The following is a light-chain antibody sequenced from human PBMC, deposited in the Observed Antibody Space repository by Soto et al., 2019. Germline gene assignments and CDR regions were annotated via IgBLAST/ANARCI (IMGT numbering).Light chain of an antibody. CDR2: GNS. V-gene: IGLV1-40*01. CDR3: CSYGGSNNLVV. CDR1: SSNIGAGYD. J-gene: IGLJ3*02. Sequence: QSVLTQPPSVSGAPGQRVTISCTGSSSNIGAGYDVHWYQQLPGTAPKLLIYGNSNRPSGVPDRFSGSKSGTSASLAITGLQAEDEADYYCCSYGGSNNLVVFGGGTKLTVL.